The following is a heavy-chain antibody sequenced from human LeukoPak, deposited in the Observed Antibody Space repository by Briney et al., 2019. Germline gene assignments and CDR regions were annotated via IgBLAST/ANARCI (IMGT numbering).Heavy chain of an antibody. J-gene: IGHJ6*02. V-gene: IGHV3-30*02. CDR2: ISYDGSNK. Sequence: GGSLRLSCAASGINFSSRGMHWVRQAPGKGLEWVTFISYDGSNKDYADSVKGRFTISRDNSKNTLYLQVDSLRPEDTAVYYCARGGAAGIYGMDVWGQGAIMTVTS. D-gene: IGHD6-13*01. CDR1: GINFSSRG. CDR3: ARGGAAGIYGMDV.